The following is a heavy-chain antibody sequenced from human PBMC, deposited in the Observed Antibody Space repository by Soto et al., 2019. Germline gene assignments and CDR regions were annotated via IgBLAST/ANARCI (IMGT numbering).Heavy chain of an antibody. CDR1: GFTFSSYG. V-gene: IGHV3-33*01. Sequence: QVQLVESGGGVVQPGRSLRLSCAASGFTFSSYGMHWVRQAPGKGLEWVAVIWYDGSNKYYADSVKGRFTISRDNSKNTLYLQMNSLRAEDTAVYYCARGSSSWFIIDYGGQGTLVTVSS. CDR2: IWYDGSNK. D-gene: IGHD6-13*01. CDR3: ARGSSSWFIIDY. J-gene: IGHJ4*02.